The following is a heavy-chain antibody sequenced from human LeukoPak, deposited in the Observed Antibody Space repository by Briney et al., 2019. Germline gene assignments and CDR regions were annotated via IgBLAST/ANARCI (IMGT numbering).Heavy chain of an antibody. CDR2: IYYSGST. CDR3: ARLHYCSGGSCYLYYFDY. V-gene: IGHV4-39*01. J-gene: IGHJ4*02. Sequence: PSETLSLTCTVSGGSISSSSYYWGWIRQPPGKGLEWIGSIYYSGSTYYNPSLKSRVTISVDTSKNQFSLKLSSVTAADTAVYYCARLHYCSGGSCYLYYFDYWGQGTLVTVSS. D-gene: IGHD2-15*01. CDR1: GGSISSSSYY.